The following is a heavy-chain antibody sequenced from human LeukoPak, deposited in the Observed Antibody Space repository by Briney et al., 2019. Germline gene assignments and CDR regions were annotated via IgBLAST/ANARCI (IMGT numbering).Heavy chain of an antibody. D-gene: IGHD1-26*01. CDR1: GGSISSYY. J-gene: IGHJ4*02. CDR2: IYYSGST. Sequence: PSETLSLACTVSGGSISSYYWSWIRQPPGKGLEWIGYIYYSGSTNYNPSLKSRVTISVDTSKNQFSLKLSSVTAADTAVYYCARRSGSYYGNFDYWGQGTLVTVSS. CDR3: ARRSGSYYGNFDY. V-gene: IGHV4-59*08.